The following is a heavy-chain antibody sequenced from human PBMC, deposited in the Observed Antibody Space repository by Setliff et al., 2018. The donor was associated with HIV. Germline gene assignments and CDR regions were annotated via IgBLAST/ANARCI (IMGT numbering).Heavy chain of an antibody. V-gene: IGHV4-61*09. D-gene: IGHD3-9*01. CDR3: ARGKVFSGYYYYYYYMDV. CDR2: IYTSGST. Sequence: SETLSLTCTVSGGSIRSGSDYWSWIRQPAGKGLEWIGHIYTSGSTKYNPSLKSRATISEDRSKNYFSLRLTSVTAADTAVYFCARGKVFSGYYYYYYYMDVWGKGATVTGLL. CDR1: GGSIRSGSDY. J-gene: IGHJ6*03.